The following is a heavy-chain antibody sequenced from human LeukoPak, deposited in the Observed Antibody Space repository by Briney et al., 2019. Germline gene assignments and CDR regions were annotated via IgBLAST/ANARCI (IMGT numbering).Heavy chain of an antibody. J-gene: IGHJ4*02. CDR1: GFRFSSYA. Sequence: PGGSLRLSCAASGFRFSSYAMSWVRQAPGKGLEWVSAISGSGVSTYYAVSVKGRFTVSRDNSKNTLYLQMSSLRAEDTAVYYCAKDERNWNYNLASQTYDWGQGTLVTVSS. CDR2: ISGSGVST. D-gene: IGHD1-7*01. CDR3: AKDERNWNYNLASQTYD. V-gene: IGHV3-23*01.